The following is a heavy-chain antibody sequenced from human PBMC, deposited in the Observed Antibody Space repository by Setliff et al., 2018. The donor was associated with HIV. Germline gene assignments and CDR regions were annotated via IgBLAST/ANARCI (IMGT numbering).Heavy chain of an antibody. CDR1: GGPLSGYF. J-gene: IGHJ4*02. CDR2: ISFSGTT. Sequence: SETLSLTCAVYGGPLSGYFWSWIRQSPGKGLEWIGEISFSGTTNYNPSLKSRVTMSVDTPKNQFSLKLSSVTAADTAVYYCARYSSGWSFFDYWGQGTLVTVSS. D-gene: IGHD6-19*01. CDR3: ARYSSGWSFFDY. V-gene: IGHV4-34*10.